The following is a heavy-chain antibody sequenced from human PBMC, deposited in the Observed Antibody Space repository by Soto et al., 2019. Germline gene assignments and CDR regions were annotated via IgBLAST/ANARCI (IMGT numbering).Heavy chain of an antibody. CDR2: IRSKAYGGTT. V-gene: IGHV3-49*03. J-gene: IGHJ6*02. CDR1: GFTSGDYA. CDR3: TRAFYDSSGYYYVGDYYGMDV. Sequence: GGSLRLSCTASGFTSGDYAMSWFRQAPGKGLEWVGFIRSKAYGGTTEYAASVKGRLTISRDDSKSIAYLQMNSLKTEDTVVYYFTRAFYDSSGYYYVGDYYGMDVWGQGTTVTVSS. D-gene: IGHD3-22*01.